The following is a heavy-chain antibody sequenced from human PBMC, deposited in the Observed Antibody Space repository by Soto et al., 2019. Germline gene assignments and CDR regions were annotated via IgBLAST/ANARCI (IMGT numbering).Heavy chain of an antibody. D-gene: IGHD2-15*01. CDR2: IHPGDSDT. CDR1: RYSFPNDW. Sequence: PGSSRKISSKGSRYSFPNDWLGCVLQVPGKGLEWMGVIHPGDSDTIYSPSFQGQVTITADKSINTAYLQWGTLKAADTAMYYCVILIVVVAPGGWCDPWGQGTLVTV. CDR3: VILIVVVAPGGWCDP. V-gene: IGHV5-51*01. J-gene: IGHJ5*02.